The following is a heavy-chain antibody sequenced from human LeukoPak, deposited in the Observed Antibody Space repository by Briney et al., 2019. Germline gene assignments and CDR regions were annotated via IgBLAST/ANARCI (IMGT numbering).Heavy chain of an antibody. Sequence: GESLKIFCKGSGYSFTSYWIGWVRQMPGKGLEWMGIIYPGDSDTRYSPSFQGQVTISADKSISTAYLQWSSLKASDTAMYYCARTYCSSTSCYRFDYWGQGTLVTVSS. CDR1: GYSFTSYW. CDR2: IYPGDSDT. CDR3: ARTYCSSTSCYRFDY. V-gene: IGHV5-51*01. J-gene: IGHJ4*02. D-gene: IGHD2-2*01.